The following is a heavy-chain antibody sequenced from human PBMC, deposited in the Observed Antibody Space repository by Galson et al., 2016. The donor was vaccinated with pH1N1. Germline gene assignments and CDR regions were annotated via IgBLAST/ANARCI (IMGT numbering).Heavy chain of an antibody. CDR2: TSWSTGMK. Sequence: SLRLSCAGSGFSFNDYAMHWARQPPGKGLEWITGTSWSTGMKGYADSVKGRFTISRDNARNSLYLEMNSLRPEDTAFYYCAKDLGPFGSGSLAHWGQGILVTVSS. CDR3: AKDLGPFGSGSLAH. J-gene: IGHJ5*02. D-gene: IGHD3-10*01. V-gene: IGHV3-9*01. CDR1: GFSFNDYA.